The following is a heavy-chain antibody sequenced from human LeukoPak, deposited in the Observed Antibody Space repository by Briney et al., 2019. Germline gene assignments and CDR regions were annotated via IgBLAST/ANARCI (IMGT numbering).Heavy chain of an antibody. CDR2: ISGRSSTI. CDR1: AFTFSDYS. V-gene: IGHV3-48*01. Sequence: GGSLRLSCAASAFTFSDYSMNWVRQAPGKGLEWVSYISGRSSTIYYADSVKGRFTISRDNAKNSMYLQMNSLRAEDTAVYYCARDYSIAVAGFHFDYWGQGTLVTVSS. J-gene: IGHJ4*02. CDR3: ARDYSIAVAGFHFDY. D-gene: IGHD6-19*01.